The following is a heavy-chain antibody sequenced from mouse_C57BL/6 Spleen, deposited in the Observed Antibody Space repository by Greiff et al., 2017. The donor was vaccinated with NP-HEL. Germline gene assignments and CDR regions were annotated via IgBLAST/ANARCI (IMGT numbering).Heavy chain of an antibody. J-gene: IGHJ3*01. CDR1: GFTFSSYA. V-gene: IGHV5-4*01. CDR3: AREGRAPFAY. D-gene: IGHD1-3*01. CDR2: ISDGGSYT. Sequence: EVKLVESGGGLVKPGGSLKLSCAASGFTFSSYAMSWVRQTPEKRLEWVATISDGGSYTYYPDNVKGRFTISRDNAKNNLYLQMSHLKSEDTAMYYCAREGRAPFAYWGQGTLVTVSA.